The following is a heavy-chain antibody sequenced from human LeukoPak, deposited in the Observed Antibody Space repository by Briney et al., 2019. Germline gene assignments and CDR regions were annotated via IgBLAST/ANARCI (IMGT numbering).Heavy chain of an antibody. D-gene: IGHD1-26*01. CDR3: ARGVGAGPYFDF. J-gene: IGHJ4*02. V-gene: IGHV3-30*01. CDR1: EFTFSGSA. CDR2: ISYDGRHT. Sequence: PGRSLRLSCAASEFTFSGSAMHWVRQAPGKGLEWVALISYDGRHTYYADSLRGRFTISRDTSKNTLYLKMNSLTADDTAHYLCARGVGAGPYFDFWGPGTLVTVSS.